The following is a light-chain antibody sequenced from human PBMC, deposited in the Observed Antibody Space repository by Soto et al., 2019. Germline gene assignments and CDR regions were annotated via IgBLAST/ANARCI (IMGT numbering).Light chain of an antibody. CDR2: GAS. CDR1: QCVSSN. CDR3: QQYNNWPQT. Sequence: EIVMTQSPATLSVSPGEKTNLSCRASQCVSSNLAWYQQNPGQAPRLLIYGASTRATGIPARFSGSGSGTESTLTISSLQSEDFAVYYCQQYNNWPQTFGQGTKV. V-gene: IGKV3-15*01. J-gene: IGKJ1*01.